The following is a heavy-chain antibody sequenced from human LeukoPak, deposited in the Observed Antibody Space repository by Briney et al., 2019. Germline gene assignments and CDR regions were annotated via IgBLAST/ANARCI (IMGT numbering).Heavy chain of an antibody. V-gene: IGHV1-69*02. CDR2: IIPILGIA. CDR1: GGTFSSYT. J-gene: IGHJ4*02. Sequence: SSVKVSCKASGGTFSSYTISWVRQAPGQGLEWMGRIIPILGIANYAQKFQGRVTITADKSTSTAYMELSSLRSEDTAVYYCARSVGGGGGYYWGQGTLVTVSS. D-gene: IGHD2-15*01. CDR3: ARSVGGGGGYY.